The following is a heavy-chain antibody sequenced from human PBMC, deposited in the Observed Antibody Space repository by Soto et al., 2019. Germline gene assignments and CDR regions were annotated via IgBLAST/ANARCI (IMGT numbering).Heavy chain of an antibody. J-gene: IGHJ6*04. Sequence: EVQLVESGGGLVQPGGSLRLSCAASGFTLSGRSMHWVRQAPGKGLVWVSGIDNAGTDSTYADSVKGRFTSSRDNAKNMLYLQINSRRVEDTAVYYCARGWFGPDVWGKGTTVTVSS. CDR2: IDNAGTDS. CDR3: ARGWFGPDV. CDR1: GFTLSGRS. V-gene: IGHV3-74*01. D-gene: IGHD3-10*01.